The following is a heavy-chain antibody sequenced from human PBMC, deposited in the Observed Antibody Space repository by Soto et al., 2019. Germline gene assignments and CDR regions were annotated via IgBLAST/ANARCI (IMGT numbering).Heavy chain of an antibody. CDR3: ARVDSSGSYFDS. CDR2: IYYTGST. CDR1: GGSISSYY. D-gene: IGHD3-22*01. V-gene: IGHV4-59*01. J-gene: IGHJ4*02. Sequence: QVQLQESGPGLVKPSETLSLTCTVSGGSISSYYWSWIRQPPGEGLEWIAYIYYTGSTNYNPSLKSRVTLSADTSKNQFSLNLSSVTAADTAMYYCARVDSSGSYFDSWGQGTLVTVSS.